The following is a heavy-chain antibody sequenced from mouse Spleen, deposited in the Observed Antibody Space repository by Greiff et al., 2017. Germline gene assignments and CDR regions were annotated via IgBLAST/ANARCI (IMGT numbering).Heavy chain of an antibody. CDR1: GFTFSDYG. CDR3: ATTTGAYAMDY. J-gene: IGHJ4*01. D-gene: IGHD4-1*02. CDR2: ISSGSSTI. V-gene: IGHV5-17*01. Sequence: DVKLVESGGGLVKPGGSLKLSCAASGFTFSDYGMHWVRQAPEKGLEWVAYISSGSSTIYYADTVKGRFTISRDNAKNTLFLQMTSLRSEDTAMYYCATTTGAYAMDYWGQGTSVTVSS.